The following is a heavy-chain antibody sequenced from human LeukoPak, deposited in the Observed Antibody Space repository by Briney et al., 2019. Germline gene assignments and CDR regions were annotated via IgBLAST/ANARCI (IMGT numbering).Heavy chain of an antibody. CDR2: INHSGST. Sequence: PSETLSLTCAVYGGSFSGYYWSWIRQPPGKGLEWIGEINHSGSTNYNPSLKSRVTISVDTSKNQFSLKLSSVTAADTAVYYCARGPRLITIFGVVARKWFDPWGQGTLVTVSS. V-gene: IGHV4-34*01. CDR1: GGSFSGYY. J-gene: IGHJ5*02. CDR3: ARGPRLITIFGVVARKWFDP. D-gene: IGHD3-3*01.